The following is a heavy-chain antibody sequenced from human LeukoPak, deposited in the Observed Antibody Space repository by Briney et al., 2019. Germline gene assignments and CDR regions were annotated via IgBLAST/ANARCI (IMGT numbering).Heavy chain of an antibody. V-gene: IGHV3-30*18. D-gene: IGHD3-22*01. CDR2: ISYDGSNK. J-gene: IGHJ6*02. CDR3: AKTTHYYDRSGTYYGMDV. CDR1: GFTFSSYG. Sequence: PGGSLRLSCAASGFTFSSYGMHWVRQAPGKGLEWVAVISYDGSNKYYADSVKGRFTISRDNSKNTVYLQMNSLRAEDTGVYYCAKTTHYYDRSGTYYGMDVWGQGTTVTVSS.